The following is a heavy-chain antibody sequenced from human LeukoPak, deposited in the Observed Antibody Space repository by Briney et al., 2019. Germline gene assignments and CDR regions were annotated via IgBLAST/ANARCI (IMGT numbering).Heavy chain of an antibody. CDR1: GSIFSTYW. Sequence: GGSLRLSCAPSGSIFSTYWMTWVREAPGKGREWVANIKQDGSEKYYVDSVKGRFTISRDNARNSLFLQMNSLRADDTAVYYCARGGSTSSLFWDDWGQGTLVTVSS. D-gene: IGHD3-16*01. V-gene: IGHV3-7*03. CDR2: IKQDGSEK. CDR3: ARGGSTSSLFWDD. J-gene: IGHJ4*02.